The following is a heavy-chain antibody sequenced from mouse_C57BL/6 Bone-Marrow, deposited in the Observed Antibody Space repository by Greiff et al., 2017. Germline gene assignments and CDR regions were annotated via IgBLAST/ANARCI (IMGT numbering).Heavy chain of an antibody. CDR3: ARRGYGSSFDY. J-gene: IGHJ2*01. V-gene: IGHV1-4*01. D-gene: IGHD1-1*01. CDR1: GYTFTSYT. Sequence: VQLQQSGAELARPGASVKMSCKASGYTFTSYTMHWLKQRPGQGLEWIGYINPSSGYTKYNQKFKDKATLTADKSSSTAYMQLSSLTSEDSAVYYCARRGYGSSFDYWGQGTTLTVSS. CDR2: INPSSGYT.